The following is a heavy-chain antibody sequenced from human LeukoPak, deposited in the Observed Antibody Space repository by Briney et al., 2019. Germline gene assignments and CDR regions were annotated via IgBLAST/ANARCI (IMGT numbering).Heavy chain of an antibody. J-gene: IGHJ4*02. CDR1: GFTFNNYA. CDR3: AKHSGTSAWYNDY. CDR2: IIGSGDTT. D-gene: IGHD6-19*01. V-gene: IGHV3-23*01. Sequence: GGSLRLSCAASGFTFNNYAMTWVRQAPGKGLEWVSGIIGSGDTTGYADSVKGRFTISRDNSKNTLYVQMNSLRAEDTAVYYCAKHSGTSAWYNDYWGQGTLVTVSS.